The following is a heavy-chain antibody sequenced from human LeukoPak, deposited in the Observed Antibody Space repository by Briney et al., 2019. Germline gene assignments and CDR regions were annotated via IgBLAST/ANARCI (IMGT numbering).Heavy chain of an antibody. CDR1: GGSISSINW. D-gene: IGHD6-19*01. CDR3: ASIAVASYYFDY. V-gene: IGHV4-4*02. CDR2: IYHSGST. Sequence: PSDTLSLTSAVSGGSISSINWWSWGRQPPGKGLEWIGEIYHSGSTNYNPSLKSRVTISVDKSKNQFSLKLSSVTAADTAVYYCASIAVASYYFDYWGQGTLVTVSS. J-gene: IGHJ4*02.